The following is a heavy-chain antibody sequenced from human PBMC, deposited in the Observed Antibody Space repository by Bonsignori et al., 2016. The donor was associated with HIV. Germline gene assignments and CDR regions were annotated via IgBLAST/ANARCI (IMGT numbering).Heavy chain of an antibody. J-gene: IGHJ4*02. CDR3: ARGPYYDPYYFDY. Sequence: WIRQPPGKGLEWVANIKQDGSEKYYVDSVKGRFTISRDNAKNSLYLQMNSLRAEDTAVYYCARGPYYDPYYFDYWGQGTLVTVSS. V-gene: IGHV3-7*03. CDR2: IKQDGSEK. D-gene: IGHD3-22*01.